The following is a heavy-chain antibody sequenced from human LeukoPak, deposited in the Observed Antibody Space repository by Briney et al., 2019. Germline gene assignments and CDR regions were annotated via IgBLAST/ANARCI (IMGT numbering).Heavy chain of an antibody. V-gene: IGHV4-59*08. J-gene: IGHJ5*01. CDR1: GGSISSYY. Sequence: PSETLSLTCNVSGGSISSYYWSWIRQPPGRGLEWIGYIYYSGSTNYNPSLESRVTISVDTSKKQLSLKLSSVTAADTAVYYCARHANWLDSWGPGTLVTVSS. CDR3: ARHANWLDS. CDR2: IYYSGST.